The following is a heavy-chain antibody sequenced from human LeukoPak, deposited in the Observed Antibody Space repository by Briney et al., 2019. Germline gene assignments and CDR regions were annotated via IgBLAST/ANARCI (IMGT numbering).Heavy chain of an antibody. D-gene: IGHD6-19*01. CDR1: GFTFSSYW. J-gene: IGHJ3*02. CDR2: IKQDGSEK. V-gene: IGHV3-7*01. Sequence: GGSLRLSCAASGFTFSSYWMSWVRQAPGKGLEWVANIKQDGSEKYYVDSLKGRFTISRDNAKNSLYLQMNSLRAEDTAVYYCARVPPQWLPNRDAFDIWGQGTMVTVSS. CDR3: ARVPPQWLPNRDAFDI.